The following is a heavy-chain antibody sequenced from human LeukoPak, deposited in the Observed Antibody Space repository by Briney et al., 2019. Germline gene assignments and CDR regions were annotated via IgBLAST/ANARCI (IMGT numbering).Heavy chain of an antibody. V-gene: IGHV1-2*02. CDR1: GYTFTGYY. CDR2: INPNSGGT. CDR3: ARGITMVRGASPGY. D-gene: IGHD3-10*01. Sequence: ATVKVSCKASGYTFTGYYMHWVRQAPGQGLEWMGWINPNSGGTNYAQKFQGRVTMTRDTSISTAYMELSRLRSDDTAVYYCARGITMVRGASPGYWGQGTLVTVSS. J-gene: IGHJ4*02.